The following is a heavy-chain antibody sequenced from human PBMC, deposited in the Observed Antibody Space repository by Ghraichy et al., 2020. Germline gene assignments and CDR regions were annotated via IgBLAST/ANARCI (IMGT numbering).Heavy chain of an antibody. CDR1: GFTFSTYA. J-gene: IGHJ4*02. D-gene: IGHD6-19*01. Sequence: GGSLRLSCVASGFTFSTYAMAWARQAPGKGLEWVSTIRPAGDITYYTGSVRGRFSISRDNSKTTVFLQMNDLGVDDTAFYYCARGVGSRGWYSIDYWGQGTLVTVSS. CDR2: IRPAGDIT. V-gene: IGHV3-23*01. CDR3: ARGVGSRGWYSIDY.